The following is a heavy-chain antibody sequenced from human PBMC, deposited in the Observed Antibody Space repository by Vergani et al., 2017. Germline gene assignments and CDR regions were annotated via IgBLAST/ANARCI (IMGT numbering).Heavy chain of an antibody. CDR1: GYTFTSYD. J-gene: IGHJ6*02. D-gene: IGHD3-3*01. V-gene: IGHV1-8*01. CDR2: MNPNSGNT. Sequence: QVQLVQSGAEVKKPGVSVKVSCKASGYTFTSYDINWVRQATGQGLEWMGWMNPNSGNTGYAHKFQGRVTMTRNTSISTSYMGLSSLRSEDTAVYYWAGSLSLYDFWGLPPYGMDVWGQGP. CDR3: AGSLSLYDFWGLPPYGMDV.